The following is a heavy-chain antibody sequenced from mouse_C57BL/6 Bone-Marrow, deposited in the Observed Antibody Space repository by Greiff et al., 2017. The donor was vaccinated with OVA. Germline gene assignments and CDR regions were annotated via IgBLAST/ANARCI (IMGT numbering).Heavy chain of an antibody. D-gene: IGHD2-12*01. V-gene: IGHV1-64*01. J-gene: IGHJ3*01. CDR2: IHPNSGST. CDR1: GYTFTSYW. CDR3: ARSYYTWFAY. Sequence: VHLVESGAELVKPGASVKLSCKASGYTFTSYWMHWVKQRPGQGLEWIGMIHPNSGSTNYNEKFKSKATLTVDKSSSTAYMQLSSLTSEDSAVYYCARSYYTWFAYWGQGTLVTVSA.